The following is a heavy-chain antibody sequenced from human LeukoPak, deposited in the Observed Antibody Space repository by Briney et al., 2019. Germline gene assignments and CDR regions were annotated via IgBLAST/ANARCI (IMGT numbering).Heavy chain of an antibody. V-gene: IGHV1-69*02. J-gene: IGHJ5*02. Sequence: SVKVSCKASGGTFSSYTISWVRQAPGRGLEWMGRIIPILGIANYAQKFQGRVTITADKSTSTAYMELSSLRSEDTAVYYCARQVVPACFDPWGQGTLVTVSS. D-gene: IGHD2-2*01. CDR2: IIPILGIA. CDR3: ARQVVPACFDP. CDR1: GGTFSSYT.